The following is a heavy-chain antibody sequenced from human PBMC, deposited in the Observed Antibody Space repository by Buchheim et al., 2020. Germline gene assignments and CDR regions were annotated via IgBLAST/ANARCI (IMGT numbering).Heavy chain of an antibody. CDR2: ISGSDGST. CDR3: AKGGYDVWSAYYTFDY. CDR1: GFAFSSYA. V-gene: IGHV3-23*01. Sequence: EVQLLESGEGLVQPGGSLRLSCAASGFAFSSYAMSWVRQAPGKGLEWVSTISGSDGSTYYADSVKGRFTISRDNSKNTLYLQMNSLGAEDTAVYYCAKGGYDVWSAYYTFDYWGQGTL. J-gene: IGHJ4*02. D-gene: IGHD3/OR15-3a*01.